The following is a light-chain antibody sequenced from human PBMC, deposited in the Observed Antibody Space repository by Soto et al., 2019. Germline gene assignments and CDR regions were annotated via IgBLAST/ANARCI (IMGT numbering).Light chain of an antibody. CDR1: QSISSY. V-gene: IGKV1-39*01. Sequence: DIQMTQSPSSLSSSVGDIFTITCRASQSISSYLNWYQQKPGKAPKLLIYAASSLQSGVPSRFSGSGSGTDFTLTISSLQPEDFATYYCQQSYSTPPTFGQGTK. CDR3: QQSYSTPPT. J-gene: IGKJ1*01. CDR2: AAS.